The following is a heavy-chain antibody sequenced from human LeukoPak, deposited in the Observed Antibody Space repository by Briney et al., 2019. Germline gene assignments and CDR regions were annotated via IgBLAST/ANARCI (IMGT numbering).Heavy chain of an antibody. CDR3: ARASMRMTTAGLVDY. Sequence: GGSLRLSCAASGFTFSSYGMHWVRQAPGKGLEWVAVIWYDGSNKYYADSVKGRFTISRDNAKNSLYLQMKSLRAEDTAVYYCARASMRMTTAGLVDYWGQGTLVTVSS. V-gene: IGHV3-33*01. CDR1: GFTFSSYG. CDR2: IWYDGSNK. J-gene: IGHJ4*02. D-gene: IGHD6-13*01.